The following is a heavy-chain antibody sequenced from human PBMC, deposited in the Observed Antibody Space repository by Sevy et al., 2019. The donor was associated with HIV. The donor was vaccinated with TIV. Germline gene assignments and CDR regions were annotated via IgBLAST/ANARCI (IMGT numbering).Heavy chain of an antibody. CDR3: AKYGGWYNYALSDY. CDR1: GFTFSTYG. V-gene: IGHV3-30*18. Sequence: GGSLRLSCAASGFTFSTYGMHWVRQAPGKGLEWVAVISYDGFKTYYADSMKGRFTISRDNSKNTLYLQMNSLRVEDTALYSCAKYGGWYNYALSDYWGLGTLVTVSS. CDR2: ISYDGFKT. J-gene: IGHJ4*02. D-gene: IGHD1-1*01.